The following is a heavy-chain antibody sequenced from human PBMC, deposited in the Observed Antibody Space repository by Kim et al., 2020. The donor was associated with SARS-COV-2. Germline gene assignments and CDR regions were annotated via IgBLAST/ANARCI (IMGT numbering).Heavy chain of an antibody. CDR2: ISSSSSYI. D-gene: IGHD3-9*01. CDR3: ARDKGTYYDILTGYYGGYYYYGMDV. J-gene: IGHJ6*02. V-gene: IGHV3-21*01. CDR1: GFTFSSYS. Sequence: GGSLRLSCAASGFTFSSYSMNWVRQAPGKGLEWVSSISSSSSYIYYADSVKGRFTISRDNAKNSLYLQMNSLRAEDTAVYYCARDKGTYYDILTGYYGGYYYYGMDVWGQGTTVTVSS.